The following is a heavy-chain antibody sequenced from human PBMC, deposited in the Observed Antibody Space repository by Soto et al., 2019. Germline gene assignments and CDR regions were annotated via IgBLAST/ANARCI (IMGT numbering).Heavy chain of an antibody. D-gene: IGHD6-19*01. CDR1: GFTFSSYA. CDR3: AKGYSSCWNGFAAFDY. V-gene: IGHV3-23*01. CDR2: ISGNGDRR. J-gene: IGHJ4*02. Sequence: EVQLLESGGGLVQPGGSLRLSCAASGFTFSSYALSWVRQAPGKGLEWVSGISGNGDRRYHADSVKGRFTISRDNSKNTLYLQMNSLRAEDTAVYYCAKGYSSCWNGFAAFDYWGQGTLVTVSS.